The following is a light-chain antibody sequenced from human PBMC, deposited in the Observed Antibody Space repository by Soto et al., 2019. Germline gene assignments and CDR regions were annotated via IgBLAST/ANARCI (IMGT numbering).Light chain of an antibody. CDR3: QQYESYPLT. CDR2: KAS. J-gene: IGKJ4*01. V-gene: IGKV1-5*03. CDR1: QSIRSE. Sequence: DIQMTQSPSTLSASVGDRVTITCRASQSIRSELARYQQKPGNAPKLLIYKASSLESGVPSTLSGIGSGTEFTLAVISLQPDDFATYSCQQYESYPLTFGGGTNVEIK.